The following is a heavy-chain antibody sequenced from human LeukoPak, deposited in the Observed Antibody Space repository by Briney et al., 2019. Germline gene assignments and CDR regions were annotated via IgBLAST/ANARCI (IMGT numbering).Heavy chain of an antibody. CDR2: IKRKTDGETT. J-gene: IGHJ4*02. D-gene: IGHD6-19*01. Sequence: GGSLRLSCVASGFTFSNAWMSWVRQAPGKGLEWVGRIKRKTDGETTDYAAPVGGRFTISRDDSENTLYLQMRSLKTEDTAVYHCVRVAYTSDWHFDYWGQGTLVTVSS. CDR1: GFTFSNAW. V-gene: IGHV3-15*01. CDR3: VRVAYTSDWHFDY.